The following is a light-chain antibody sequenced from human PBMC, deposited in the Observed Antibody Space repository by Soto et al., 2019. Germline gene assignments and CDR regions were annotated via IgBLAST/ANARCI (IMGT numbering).Light chain of an antibody. CDR3: QQSYSTPIT. Sequence: DIQMTQSPSSLSASVGDRVTITCRASQSTSNYLNWYQQNPGKAPKLLIYAASTLQSGVPSRFSGGGSGTDFTLTISSLQPEDFATYYCQQSYSTPITFGQGTRLEI. CDR1: QSTSNY. CDR2: AAS. J-gene: IGKJ5*01. V-gene: IGKV1-39*01.